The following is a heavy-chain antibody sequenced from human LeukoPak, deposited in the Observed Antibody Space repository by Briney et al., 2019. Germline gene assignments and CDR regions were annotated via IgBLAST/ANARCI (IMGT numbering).Heavy chain of an antibody. CDR1: GYTLTSYD. J-gene: IGHJ4*02. V-gene: IGHV1-8*01. D-gene: IGHD3-9*01. Sequence: ASVKVSCKASGYTLTSYDINWVRQATGQGLEWMGWINPNSGNTGYAQRFQGRVTMTRNTSISTAYMELSSLTSEDTAVYYCARGRRLTGYYDFDYWGQGTLVTVSS. CDR3: ARGRRLTGYYDFDY. CDR2: INPNSGNT.